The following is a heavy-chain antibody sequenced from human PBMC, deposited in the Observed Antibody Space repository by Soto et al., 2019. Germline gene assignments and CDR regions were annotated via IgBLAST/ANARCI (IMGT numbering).Heavy chain of an antibody. Sequence: QAHLVESGGRVVQPGRSLRLSCAASGFNFSKFGMYWVRQAPGKGLEWVAVIWYDGSQKYYADSVKGRFTISRDNSNNTLYLQMSSLRAEDTAVYYCAKEVWGLYTFCRPLDNWGHGTLVTVSS. V-gene: IGHV3-33*07. CDR3: AKEVWGLYTFCRPLDN. D-gene: IGHD3-16*01. CDR1: GFNFSKFG. J-gene: IGHJ4*01. CDR2: IWYDGSQK.